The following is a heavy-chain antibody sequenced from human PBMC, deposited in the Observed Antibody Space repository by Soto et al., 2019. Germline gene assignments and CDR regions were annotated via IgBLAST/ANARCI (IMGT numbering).Heavy chain of an antibody. V-gene: IGHV1-18*01. J-gene: IGHJ6*02. CDR2: ISPYTGNT. Sequence: QVQLVQSGDEVKKPGASVKVSCKASGYIFVNYGIAWVRQAPGQGLEWMGWISPYTGNTHSATKVQGRLTMTTDTSTSTAYMELGSLTSEDTAVYYCVMVDNYVTPTPQDVWGQGTTVTVSS. CDR3: VMVDNYVTPTPQDV. CDR1: GYIFVNYG. D-gene: IGHD3-16*01.